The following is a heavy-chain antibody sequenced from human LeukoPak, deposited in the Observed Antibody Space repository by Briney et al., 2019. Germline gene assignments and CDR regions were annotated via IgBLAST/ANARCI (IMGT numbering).Heavy chain of an antibody. Sequence: ASVKVSCKASGYTFTSYGISWVRQAPGQGLEWMGWISAYNGNTNYAQKLQGRVTMTTDTSTSTAYMELRSLRSDDTAVYYCASYRLFSCYEVCSLVYWGQGTLVTVSS. V-gene: IGHV1-18*01. CDR2: ISAYNGNT. J-gene: IGHJ4*02. D-gene: IGHD2-2*01. CDR1: GYTFTSYG. CDR3: ASYRLFSCYEVCSLVY.